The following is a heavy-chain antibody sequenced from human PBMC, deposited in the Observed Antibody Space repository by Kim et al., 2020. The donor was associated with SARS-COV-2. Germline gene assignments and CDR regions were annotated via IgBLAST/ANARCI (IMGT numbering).Heavy chain of an antibody. V-gene: IGHV2-70*11. CDR2: IDWDDAK. CDR3: ARATSYHNSGYYWTRAY. CDR1: GFSLSTRGMC. Sequence: SGPTLVKPTQTLTLTCTFSGFSLSTRGMCVSWIRQPPGEALEWLARIDWDDAKYYSTSLKTRLTISKDTSKNQVVLIMTNMDPVDSATYYCARATSYHNSGYYWTRAYWRQGTLVTVSS. D-gene: IGHD3-22*01. J-gene: IGHJ4*02.